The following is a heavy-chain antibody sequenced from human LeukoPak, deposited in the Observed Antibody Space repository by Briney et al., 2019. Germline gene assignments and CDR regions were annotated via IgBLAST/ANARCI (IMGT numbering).Heavy chain of an antibody. Sequence: PGGSLRLSCAASGFTFSSYAMSWVRQAPGKGLEWASAISGSGGSTYYADSVKGRFTISRDNSKNTLYLQMNSLRAEDTAVYYCAKGADIVVVPAAYPVDYWGQGTPVTVSS. J-gene: IGHJ4*02. D-gene: IGHD2-2*01. CDR3: AKGADIVVVPAAYPVDY. V-gene: IGHV3-23*01. CDR1: GFTFSSYA. CDR2: ISGSGGST.